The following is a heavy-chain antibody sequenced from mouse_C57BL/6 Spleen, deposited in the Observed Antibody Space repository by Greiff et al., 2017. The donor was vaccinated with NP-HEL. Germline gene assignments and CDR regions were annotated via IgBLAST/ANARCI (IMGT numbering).Heavy chain of an antibody. CDR2: ISSGSSTI. Sequence: EVQVVESGGGLVKPGGSLTLSCAASGFTFSDYGMHWVRQAPEKGLEWVAYISSGSSTIYYADTVKGRFTISRDNAKNTLFLQMTSLRSEDTAMYYCARNGYYPYAMDYWGQGTSVTVSS. CDR3: ARNGYYPYAMDY. V-gene: IGHV5-17*01. J-gene: IGHJ4*01. D-gene: IGHD2-3*01. CDR1: GFTFSDYG.